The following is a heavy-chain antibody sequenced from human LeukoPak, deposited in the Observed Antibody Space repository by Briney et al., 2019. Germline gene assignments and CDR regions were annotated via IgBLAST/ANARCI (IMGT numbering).Heavy chain of an antibody. V-gene: IGHV3-15*01. J-gene: IGHJ6*02. CDR2: IKSKTDGGTT. CDR1: GFTFSSYS. CDR3: TTAAGIYYGMDV. D-gene: IGHD6-13*01. Sequence: GGSLRLSCAASGFTFSSYSVSWVRQAPGKGLEWVGRIKSKTDGGTTDYAAPVKGRFTISRDDSKNTLYLQMNSLKTEDTAVYYCTTAAGIYYGMDVWGQGTTVTVSS.